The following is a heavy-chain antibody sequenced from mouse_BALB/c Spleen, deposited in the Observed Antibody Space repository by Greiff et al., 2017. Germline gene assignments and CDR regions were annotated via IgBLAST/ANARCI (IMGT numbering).Heavy chain of an antibody. CDR1: GFTFSSFG. J-gene: IGHJ1*01. CDR2: ISSGSSTI. Sequence: VQLQQSGGGLVQPGGSRKLSCAASGFTFSSFGMHWVRQAPEKGLEWVAYISSGSSTIYYADTVKGRFTISRDNPKNTLFLQMTSLRSEDTAMYYCARHYGSSSWYFDVWGAGTTVTVSS. V-gene: IGHV5-17*02. D-gene: IGHD1-1*01. CDR3: ARHYGSSSWYFDV.